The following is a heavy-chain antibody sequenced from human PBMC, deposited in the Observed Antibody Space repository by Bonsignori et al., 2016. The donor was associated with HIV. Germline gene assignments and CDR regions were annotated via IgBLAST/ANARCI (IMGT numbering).Heavy chain of an antibody. CDR1: GGSFSGYF. CDR3: ARGDIDDYYNFYYFMDV. CDR2: ITHSGDT. V-gene: IGHV4-34*01. J-gene: IGHJ6*03. D-gene: IGHD3-3*01. Sequence: QVQLQQWGAGLLKPSETLSLTCAVYGGSFSGYFWSWIRQPPGKGLELIGKITHSGDTNYNPSLKSRVTISIDTSRSQFSLKLSSVTAADTAVYYCARGDIDDYYNFYYFMDVWGKGPRSPSP.